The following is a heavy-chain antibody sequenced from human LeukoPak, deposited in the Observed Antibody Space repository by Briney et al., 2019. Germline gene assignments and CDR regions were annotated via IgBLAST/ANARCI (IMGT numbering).Heavy chain of an antibody. J-gene: IGHJ5*02. CDR3: ARDQDIVVVVAALRQREMGGFDP. Sequence: ASVKVSCKASGYTFTNYDINWVRQSTGQGPEWMGWMNPKSGNTGYAQKFQGRVTMTRNTSISTAYMELSSLRSDDTAVYYCARDQDIVVVVAALRQREMGGFDPWGQGTLVTVSS. CDR2: MNPKSGNT. D-gene: IGHD2-15*01. CDR1: GYTFTNYD. V-gene: IGHV1-8*01.